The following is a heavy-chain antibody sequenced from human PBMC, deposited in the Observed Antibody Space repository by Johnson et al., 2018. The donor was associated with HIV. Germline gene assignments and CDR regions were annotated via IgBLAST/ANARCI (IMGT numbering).Heavy chain of an antibody. CDR3: GIPPLMVQGLCIGGGTLGDGSDL. V-gene: IGHV3-11*04. Sequence: QVQLVESGGGLVKPGGSLRLSCAASGFPFSDYYMSWIRQAPGKGLEWVSYISSSGGTVYYADSVKGRFTISRDNAKNSLYLQMHSLRAEDTAVYYCGIPPLMVQGLCIGGGTLGDGSDLWGHGTMVTVSS. CDR1: GFPFSDYY. D-gene: IGHD3-10*01. J-gene: IGHJ3*01. CDR2: ISSSGGTV.